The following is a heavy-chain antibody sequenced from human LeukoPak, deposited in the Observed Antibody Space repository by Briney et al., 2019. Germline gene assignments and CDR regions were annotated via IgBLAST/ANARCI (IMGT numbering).Heavy chain of an antibody. J-gene: IGHJ6*03. D-gene: IGHD3-3*01. V-gene: IGHV3-13*01. Sequence: GGSLRLSCAASGFTFSSYDMHWVRQATGKGLEWVSAIGTAGDTYYPGSVKGRFTISRENAKNSLYLRMNSLRAGDTAVYYCARGSDIWSGYYNYYYMDVWGKGTTVTVSS. CDR1: GFTFSSYD. CDR2: IGTAGDT. CDR3: ARGSDIWSGYYNYYYMDV.